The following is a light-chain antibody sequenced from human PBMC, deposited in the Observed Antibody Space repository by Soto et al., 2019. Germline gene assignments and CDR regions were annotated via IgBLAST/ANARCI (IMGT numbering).Light chain of an antibody. V-gene: IGKV1-39*01. J-gene: IGKJ2*01. CDR2: AAS. CDR3: QQSYTTPVFS. CDR1: QSISSY. Sequence: DIQMTQSPSSLSASVGDRVTITCRASQSISSYLNWYQQKPGKAPKLLIYAASNLQSGVPSRFSGSGSGTDFTLTISNLQPEDFATYFCQQSYTTPVFSFGQGTKVDIK.